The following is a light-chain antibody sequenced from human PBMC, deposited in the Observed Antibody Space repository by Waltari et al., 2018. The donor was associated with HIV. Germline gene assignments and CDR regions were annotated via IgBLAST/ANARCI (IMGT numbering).Light chain of an antibody. V-gene: IGKV1-33*01. Sequence: DIHMTQSPSSLSASVGDRVTITCQASQDIRNYLSRYQQKPGRAPNLLIYDASILETGVPSRFSGSGSGSDFTFTISSLQPEDIATYYCQHSDTFLTFGGGTKVEI. CDR1: QDIRNY. CDR2: DAS. J-gene: IGKJ4*01. CDR3: QHSDTFLT.